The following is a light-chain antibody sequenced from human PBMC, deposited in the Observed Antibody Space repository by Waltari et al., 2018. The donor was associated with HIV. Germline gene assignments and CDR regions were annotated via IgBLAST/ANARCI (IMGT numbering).Light chain of an antibody. CDR1: SSAVGAYSF. Sequence: QSALPHPRSVSGSPGPSVPISCTGTSSAVGAYSFVSWYQLLPGAAPKFMNYDVTKRPAGVPDRVSGSKSANTASLTISGLQAEDEAEYYCCSYAGTYTLKFGGGTKLTV. V-gene: IGLV2-11*01. CDR3: CSYAGTYTLK. J-gene: IGLJ2*01. CDR2: DVT.